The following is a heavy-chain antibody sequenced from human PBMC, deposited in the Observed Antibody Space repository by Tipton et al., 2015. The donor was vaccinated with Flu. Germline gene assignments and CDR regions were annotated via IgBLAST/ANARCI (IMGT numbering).Heavy chain of an antibody. V-gene: IGHV3-43*01. CDR3: AKGDTSMLTAGCLDY. CDR2: ISWDGDRT. CDR1: GFTFDDYT. J-gene: IGHJ4*02. D-gene: IGHD3-16*01. Sequence: GSLRLSCAASGFTFDDYTIHWVRQVPGKGLEWLSVISWDGDRTFYADSVKGRFTVSRDNSRNSVYLEMDSLRTEDTALYYCAKGDTSMLTAGCLDYWGQGTLVSVSS.